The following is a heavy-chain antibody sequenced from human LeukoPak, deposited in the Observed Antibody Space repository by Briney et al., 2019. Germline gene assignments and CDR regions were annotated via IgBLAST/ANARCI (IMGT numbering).Heavy chain of an antibody. CDR1: GGSISSYY. J-gene: IGHJ4*02. V-gene: IGHV4-59*01. D-gene: IGHD2-2*01. CDR3: ASRYCSSTSCYEFDF. Sequence: SETLSLTCTVSGGSISSYYWSWIRQPPGKGLEWIGYIYYSGSTNYNPSLKSRVTISVDTSKNQFSLKLSSVTAADTAVYYCASRYCSSTSCYEFDFWGQGTLVTVSS. CDR2: IYYSGST.